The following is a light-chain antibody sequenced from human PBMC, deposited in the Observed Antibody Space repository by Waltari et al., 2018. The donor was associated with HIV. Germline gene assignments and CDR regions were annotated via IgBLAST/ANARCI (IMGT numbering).Light chain of an antibody. CDR2: KDS. J-gene: IGLJ2*01. CDR3: QSADSSGTYGEV. CDR1: ALPKQY. V-gene: IGLV3-25*03. Sequence: SYELTQPPSVSVSPGQTARITCSGDALPKQYAYWYQQKPGQAPVLVIYKDSERPSGIPERFSGSSSGTTVTLTISGVQAEDEADYYCQSADSSGTYGEVVGGGTKLTVL.